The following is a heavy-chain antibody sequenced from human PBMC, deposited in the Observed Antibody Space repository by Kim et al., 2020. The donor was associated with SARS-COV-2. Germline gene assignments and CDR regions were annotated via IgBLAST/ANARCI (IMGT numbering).Heavy chain of an antibody. CDR3: ARDPSVGTAMVVVDY. J-gene: IGHJ4*02. V-gene: IGHV3-30*04. CDR2: ISYDGSNK. Sequence: GGSLRLSCAASGFTFSSYAMHWVRQAPGKGLEWVAVISYDGSNKYCADSVKGRFTISRDNSKNTLYLQMNSLRAEDTAVYYCARDPSVGTAMVVVDYWGQGTLVTVSS. D-gene: IGHD5-18*01. CDR1: GFTFSSYA.